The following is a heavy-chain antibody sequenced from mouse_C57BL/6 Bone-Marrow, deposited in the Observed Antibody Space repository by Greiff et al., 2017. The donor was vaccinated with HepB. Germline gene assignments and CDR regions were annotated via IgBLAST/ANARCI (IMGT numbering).Heavy chain of an antibody. CDR3: ANVCGSYFDY. Sequence: VQLQQPGAELVRPGTSVKLSCKASGYTFTSYWMHWVKQRPGQGLEWIGVIDPSDSYTNYNQKFKGKATLTVDTSSSTAYMQLSSLSSEDSAVYCCANVCGSYFDYWGQGTTLTVSS. CDR1: GYTFTSYW. J-gene: IGHJ2*01. D-gene: IGHD1-1*01. V-gene: IGHV1-59*01. CDR2: IDPSDSYT.